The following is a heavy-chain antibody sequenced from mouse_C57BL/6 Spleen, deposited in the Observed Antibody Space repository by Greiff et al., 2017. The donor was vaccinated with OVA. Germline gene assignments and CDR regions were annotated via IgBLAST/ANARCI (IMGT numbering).Heavy chain of an antibody. V-gene: IGHV5-6*01. CDR2: ISSGGSYT. CDR1: GFTFSSYG. J-gene: IGHJ1*03. Sequence: EVMLVESGGDLVKPGGSLKLSCAASGFTFSSYGMSWVRQTPDKRLEWVATISSGGSYTYYPDSVKGRFTISRDNAKNTLYLQMSSLKSEDTAMYYCAREGDDPRYFDVWGTGTTVTVSS. CDR3: AREGDDPRYFDV. D-gene: IGHD2-3*01.